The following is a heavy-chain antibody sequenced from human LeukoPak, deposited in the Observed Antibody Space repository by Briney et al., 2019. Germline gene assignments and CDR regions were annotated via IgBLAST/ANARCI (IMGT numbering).Heavy chain of an antibody. CDR3: ARGRGDNSGYYYEDGDY. Sequence: SETLSLTCTVSGGSISSGGYYWSWIRQPPGRGLEWIGYIYHSGSTYYNPSLKSRVTISVDRSKNQFSLKLSSVTAADTAVYYCARGRGDNSGYYYEDGDYWGQGTLVTVSS. J-gene: IGHJ4*02. CDR1: GGSISSGGYY. CDR2: IYHSGST. V-gene: IGHV4-30-2*01. D-gene: IGHD3-22*01.